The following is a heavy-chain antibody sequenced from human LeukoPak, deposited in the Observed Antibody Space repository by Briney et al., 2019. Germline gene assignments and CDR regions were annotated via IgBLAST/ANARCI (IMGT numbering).Heavy chain of an antibody. CDR2: ISSSGST. Sequence: GGSLRLSCVVSGSTISGNWMHWVRQAPGKGPVWVSTISSSGSTYYGDSVKGRFTISRDNSKNTLYLQMDSLRAEDTAIYYCAKIRGYSGYDLTSAFDIWGQGTMVTVSS. CDR1: GSTISGNW. D-gene: IGHD5-12*01. CDR3: AKIRGYSGYDLTSAFDI. V-gene: IGHV3-23*01. J-gene: IGHJ3*02.